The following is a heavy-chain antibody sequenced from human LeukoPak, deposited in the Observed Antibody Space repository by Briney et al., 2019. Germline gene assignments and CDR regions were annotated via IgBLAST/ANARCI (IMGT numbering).Heavy chain of an antibody. D-gene: IGHD3-3*01. CDR3: AKGHDDFRQFDY. CDR2: IIPIFGTG. Sequence: SVKVSCTASGGTFANYAISWVRKAPGQGHEWMGGIIPIFGTGDSAQKFKGRLTITADESTRKTYMELSSLRSEDTAVYYCAKGHDDFRQFDYWGQGTQVTVSS. CDR1: GGTFANYA. V-gene: IGHV1-69*13. J-gene: IGHJ4*02.